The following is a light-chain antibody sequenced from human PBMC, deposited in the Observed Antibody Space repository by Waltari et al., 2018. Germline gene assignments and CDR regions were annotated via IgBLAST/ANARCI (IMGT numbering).Light chain of an antibody. CDR1: ALPEQY. J-gene: IGLJ3*02. V-gene: IGLV3-25*03. CDR2: KEN. Sequence: SYELTQPPSVAVSPGQTARITCSGDALPEQYANWYQQKAGQAPMLVIYKENERPSGIPERYSGSSSGTIVTLTISGVQAEDEADYYCQSADSSGAYRVFGGGTKLTVL. CDR3: QSADSSGAYRV.